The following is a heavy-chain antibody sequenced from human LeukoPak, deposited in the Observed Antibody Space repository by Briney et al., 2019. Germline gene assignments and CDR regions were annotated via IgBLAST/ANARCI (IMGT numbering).Heavy chain of an antibody. CDR2: ISYDGSNK. V-gene: IGHV3-30-3*01. Sequence: GGSLRLSCAASGFTFSSYAMHWVRQAPGKGLEWVAVISYDGSNKYYADSVKGRFTISRDNSKNTLYLQMNSLRAEDTAVYYCARDRGADVDSSSWGDFDYWGQGTLVTVSS. J-gene: IGHJ4*02. D-gene: IGHD6-13*01. CDR1: GFTFSSYA. CDR3: ARDRGADVDSSSWGDFDY.